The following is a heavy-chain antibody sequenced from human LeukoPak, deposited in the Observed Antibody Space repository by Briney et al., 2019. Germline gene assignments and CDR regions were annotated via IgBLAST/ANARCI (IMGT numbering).Heavy chain of an antibody. V-gene: IGHV4-34*01. J-gene: IGHJ3*02. CDR2: INHSGST. CDR3: ARGQYIAGTAFDI. CDR1: GGSFSGYY. Sequence: SGTLSLTCAVYGGSFSGYYWSWIRQPPGKGLEWIGEINHSGSTNYNPSLKSRVTISVDTSKNQFSLKLSSVTAADTAVYYCARGQYIAGTAFDIWGQGTMVTVSS. D-gene: IGHD1-20*01.